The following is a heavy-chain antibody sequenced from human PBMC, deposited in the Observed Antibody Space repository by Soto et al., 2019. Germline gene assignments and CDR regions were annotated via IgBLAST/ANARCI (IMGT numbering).Heavy chain of an antibody. CDR3: ASLMEDYDSSLGY. CDR1: GGSISSSSYY. D-gene: IGHD3-22*01. Sequence: KPSETLSLTCTVSGGSISSSSYYWGWIRHPPGKGLEWIGSIYYSGSTYYNPSLKSRVTISVDTSKNQFSLKLSSVTAADTAVYYCASLMEDYDSSLGYWGQGTLVTVSS. V-gene: IGHV4-39*01. J-gene: IGHJ4*02. CDR2: IYYSGST.